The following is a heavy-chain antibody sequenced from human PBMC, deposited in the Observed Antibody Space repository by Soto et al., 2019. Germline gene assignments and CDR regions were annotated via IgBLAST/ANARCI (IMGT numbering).Heavy chain of an antibody. CDR2: ISYDGSNK. D-gene: IGHD3-10*01. CDR3: ANGGGLDYGSGSYYNDPSFWYFDL. J-gene: IGHJ2*01. Sequence: QVQLVESGGGVVQPGRSLRLSCEASGFTFSSYGMHWVRQAPGKGLEWVAVISYDGSNKYYADSVKGRFTVSRDNSKNRVYRQMTSLTAEEAGVYYCANGGGLDYGSGSYYNDPSFWYFDLWGRGPLVTVSS. CDR1: GFTFSSYG. V-gene: IGHV3-30*18.